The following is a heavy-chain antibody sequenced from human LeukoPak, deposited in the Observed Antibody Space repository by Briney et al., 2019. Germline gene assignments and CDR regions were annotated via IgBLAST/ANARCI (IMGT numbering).Heavy chain of an antibody. CDR2: IIVSGASS. CDR1: GLTFSDYA. Sequence: GGSLRFSCAASGLTFSDYALTWVRQPPGKGLQWVSGIIVSGASSYYADSVKGRFIITRDNSKNTLYLQMRSLTAEDTAVYFCAKDPPMGQWVPTVWGQGTLVTVSS. V-gene: IGHV3-23*01. D-gene: IGHD1-26*01. J-gene: IGHJ4*02. CDR3: AKDPPMGQWVPTV.